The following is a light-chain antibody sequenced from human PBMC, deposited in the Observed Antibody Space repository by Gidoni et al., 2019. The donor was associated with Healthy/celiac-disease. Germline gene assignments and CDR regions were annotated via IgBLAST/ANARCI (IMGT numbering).Light chain of an antibody. CDR2: YAF. J-gene: IGKJ4*01. CDR1: QDICSH. V-gene: IGKV1-9*01. Sequence: DIQLTQSPSFLSASVGDRVTITCRASQDICSHIAWYQQKPGKAPKLLIYYAFILQSGVPSRFSGSGSGTEFSLTISSLQPGDFATYYCQQANSHLALTFGGGTKVDI. CDR3: QQANSHLALT.